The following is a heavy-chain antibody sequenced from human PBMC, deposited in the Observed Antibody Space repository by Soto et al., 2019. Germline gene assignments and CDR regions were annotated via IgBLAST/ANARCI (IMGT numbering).Heavy chain of an antibody. CDR1: GDSVSSNSAA. CDR3: ARERLRIVGATGWFDP. D-gene: IGHD1-26*01. CDR2: TYYRSKWYN. J-gene: IGHJ5*02. V-gene: IGHV6-1*01. Sequence: SQTLSLTCAISGDSVSSNSAAWNWIRQSPSRCLEWLGRTYYRSKWYNDYAVSVKSRITINPDTSKNQFSLQLNSVTPEDTAVYYCARERLRIVGATGWFDPWGQGTLVTVSS.